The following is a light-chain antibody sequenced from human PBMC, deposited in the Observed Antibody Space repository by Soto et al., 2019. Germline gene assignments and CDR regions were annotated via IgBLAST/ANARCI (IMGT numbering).Light chain of an antibody. CDR2: AAS. Sequence: DIQMTQSPSSVSASVGDRVTITCRASQGIGSQLAWYQQKPGKAPKLLIHAASTLQRGVPSRFSGSGSGTDFTLTISSLQSEDFATYYCQQANTFPRTFGQGTKVAIE. CDR1: QGIGSQ. J-gene: IGKJ1*01. CDR3: QQANTFPRT. V-gene: IGKV1-12*01.